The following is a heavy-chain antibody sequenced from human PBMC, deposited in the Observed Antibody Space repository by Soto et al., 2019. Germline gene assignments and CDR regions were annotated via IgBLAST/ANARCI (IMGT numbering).Heavy chain of an antibody. Sequence: QLQLQESGPGLVKPSETLSLTCAVSGGSISSGNWRSWVRQPPGKGLEWIGEIHHSGSATYNPSLKSRVTISVDKSKNQCSLKLNSVTAADTAIYYCPHNGHYCLENRGQGTLVIVSS. CDR2: IHHSGSA. J-gene: IGHJ4*02. CDR3: PHNGHYCLEN. V-gene: IGHV4-4*02. D-gene: IGHD2-21*01. CDR1: GGSISSGNW.